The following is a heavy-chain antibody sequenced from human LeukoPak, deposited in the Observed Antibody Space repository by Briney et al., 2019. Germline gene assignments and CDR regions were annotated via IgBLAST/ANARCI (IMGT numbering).Heavy chain of an antibody. CDR2: PSGSGVST. J-gene: IGHJ4*02. V-gene: IGHV3-23*01. CDR3: AKAGGEAAYYFDY. Sequence: PGGSLRLSCAASGFTFSSYAMNWVRQAPGKGLEWVSTPSGSGVSTYYADSVKGRFTISRDNSKNTLYLQMNSLRAEDTAVYYCAKAGGEAAYYFDYWGQGTLVTVSS. D-gene: IGHD2-15*01. CDR1: GFTFSSYA.